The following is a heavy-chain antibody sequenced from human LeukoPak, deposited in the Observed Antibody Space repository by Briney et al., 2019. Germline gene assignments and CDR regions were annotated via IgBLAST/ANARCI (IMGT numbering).Heavy chain of an antibody. Sequence: GGSLRVYCAASGFTFSTYWMNWVRQAPGKGLEWVANIKVDGSEKYYTDSVKGRFTISRDNAKNSLYLQMNSLRAEDTAVYYCARGCWYYFDYWGQGTLVTVSS. D-gene: IGHD2-15*01. CDR2: IKVDGSEK. J-gene: IGHJ4*02. CDR1: GFTFSTYW. V-gene: IGHV3-7*01. CDR3: ARGCWYYFDY.